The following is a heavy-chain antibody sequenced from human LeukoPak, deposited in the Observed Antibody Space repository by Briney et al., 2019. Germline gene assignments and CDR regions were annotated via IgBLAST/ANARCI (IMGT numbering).Heavy chain of an antibody. D-gene: IGHD3-22*01. V-gene: IGHV3-53*01. CDR2: IYSGGST. CDR3: AREMGKMIVDY. Sequence: GGSLRLSCAASGFTVSSNYMSWVRQAPGKGLEWVSVIYSGGSTYYADSVKGRFTISRDNSKNTLYLQMNSLRAEGTAVYYCAREMGKMIVDYWGQGTLVTVSS. CDR1: GFTVSSNY. J-gene: IGHJ4*02.